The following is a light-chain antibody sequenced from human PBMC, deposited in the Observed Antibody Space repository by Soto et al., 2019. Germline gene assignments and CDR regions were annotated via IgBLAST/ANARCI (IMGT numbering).Light chain of an antibody. CDR1: SSDVGAYNY. J-gene: IGLJ2*01. CDR3: TSYTSSSTPVV. Sequence: QSVLTQPASVSGSPGQSITISCTGTSSDVGAYNYVSWYQQHPGKAPKLMIYEVTNRPSGVSNRSSGSKSANTASLTISGLQAEDEADYYCTSYTSSSTPVVFGGGTKVTVL. V-gene: IGLV2-14*01. CDR2: EVT.